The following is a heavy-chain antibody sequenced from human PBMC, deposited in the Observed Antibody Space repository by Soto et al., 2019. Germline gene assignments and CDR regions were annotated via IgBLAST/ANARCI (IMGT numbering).Heavy chain of an antibody. D-gene: IGHD2-21*01. CDR3: ATVHDHSRPLYYLAY. CDR2: IYHSGST. V-gene: IGHV4-4*02. Sequence: AGCRGSMNSRNWGGWVRQPPGKGLEWIGEIYHSGSTNYNPSLKSRVTISVDKSKNQFSLKLSSVTAADTAVYYCATVHDHSRPLYYLAYWGKGTPVTAPQ. J-gene: IGHJ4*02. CDR1: RGSMNSRNW.